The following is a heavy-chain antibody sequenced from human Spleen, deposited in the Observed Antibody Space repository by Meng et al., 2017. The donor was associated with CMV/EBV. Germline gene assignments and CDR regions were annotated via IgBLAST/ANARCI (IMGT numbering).Heavy chain of an antibody. CDR3: ARGDTYYYDRSGYYSASFGMDV. D-gene: IGHD3-22*01. Sequence: GGSLRLSCVASGVTSSNYAMHWVRQAPGKGLEWVAVVSYDGSNKYYADSVKGRFTISRDNSKNTLYLQMNSLRAEDTAVYYCARGDTYYYDRSGYYSASFGMDVWGQGTTVTVSS. V-gene: IGHV3-30*04. CDR1: GVTSSNYA. CDR2: VSYDGSNK. J-gene: IGHJ6*02.